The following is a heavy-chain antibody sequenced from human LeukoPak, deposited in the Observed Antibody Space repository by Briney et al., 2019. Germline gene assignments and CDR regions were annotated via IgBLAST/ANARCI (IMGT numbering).Heavy chain of an antibody. CDR1: GFTFSDYY. Sequence: PGGSLRLSCAASGFTFSDYYMSWIRQAPGKGLVWVSRINSDGSSTSYADSVKGRFTISRDNAKNTLYLQMNSLRAEDTAVYYCARDGQDIVVVVAATPCGWFDPWGQGTLVTVSS. CDR2: INSDGSST. D-gene: IGHD2-15*01. CDR3: ARDGQDIVVVVAATPCGWFDP. V-gene: IGHV3-74*01. J-gene: IGHJ5*02.